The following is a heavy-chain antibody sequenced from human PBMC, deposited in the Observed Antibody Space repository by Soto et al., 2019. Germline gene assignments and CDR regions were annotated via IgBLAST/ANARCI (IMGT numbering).Heavy chain of an antibody. CDR3: ARLGGYYQAFDS. CDR2: IYYTGTT. J-gene: IGHJ4*02. CDR1: GSSMTTYY. V-gene: IGHV4-59*08. D-gene: IGHD3-22*01. Sequence: PSETLSLTCSVSGSSMTTYYWHWIRQSPGKGLEWIGYIYYTGTTKYNPSLKSRVTISVDSSKNQFSLKLDSVTAADTAVYYCARLGGYYQAFDSWGQGTLVTVSS.